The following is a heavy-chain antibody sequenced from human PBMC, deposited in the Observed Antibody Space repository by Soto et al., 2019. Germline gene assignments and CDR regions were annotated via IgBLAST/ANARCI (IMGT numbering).Heavy chain of an antibody. J-gene: IGHJ4*02. Sequence: EVQLVESGGGLVQPGGSLRLSCAASGFTFTSYSMNWVRQAPGKGLEWVSYISSGSGTIYYADSVKGRFTISRDNAKNSMFLQMNSLRDEDPAVDNCAREVGHDYWGQGTLVTVSS. V-gene: IGHV3-48*02. CDR2: ISSGSGTI. CDR1: GFTFTSYS. CDR3: AREVGHDY.